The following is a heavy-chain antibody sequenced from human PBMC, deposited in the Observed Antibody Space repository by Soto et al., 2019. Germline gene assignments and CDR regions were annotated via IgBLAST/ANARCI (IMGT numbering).Heavy chain of an antibody. Sequence: GGSLRLSCAASGFTFSSYGMHWVRQAPGKGLEWVSVIWNDGSNKYYADSVKGRFTISRDNAKNTLYLQMNSLRDEDTAVYYCARATHYDYVWGSYRPYYFDYWGQGTXVTVSS. J-gene: IGHJ4*02. V-gene: IGHV3-33*01. D-gene: IGHD3-16*02. CDR3: ARATHYDYVWGSYRPYYFDY. CDR2: IWNDGSNK. CDR1: GFTFSSYG.